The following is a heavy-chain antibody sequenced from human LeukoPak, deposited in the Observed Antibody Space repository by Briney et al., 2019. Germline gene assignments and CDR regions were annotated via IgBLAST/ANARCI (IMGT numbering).Heavy chain of an antibody. V-gene: IGHV4-38-2*01. CDR1: GYSISSGYY. CDR2: IYHSGST. Sequence: KTSETLSLTCAVSGYSISSGYYWGWIRQPPGKGLEWIGSIYHSGSTYYNPSLKSRVTISVDTSKNQFSLKLSSVTAADTAVYYCARLIAAAGTVFALAFYIWGQGTMVTVSS. CDR3: ARLIAAAGTVFALAFYI. D-gene: IGHD6-13*01. J-gene: IGHJ3*02.